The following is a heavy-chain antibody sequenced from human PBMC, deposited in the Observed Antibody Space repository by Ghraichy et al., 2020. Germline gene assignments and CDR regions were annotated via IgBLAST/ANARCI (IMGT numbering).Heavy chain of an antibody. D-gene: IGHD4-17*01. CDR2: IKSKTDGETT. CDR3: TTVKTVIGY. J-gene: IGHJ4*02. Sequence: GGSLRLSCAASGFSFNIAWMSWVRQAPGKGLEWVGRIKSKTDGETTDYAATVKGRFTISRDDSKYTLYLQMNSLKTEDTAVYYCTTVKTVIGYWGQGTLVTVSS. V-gene: IGHV3-15*01. CDR1: GFSFNIAW.